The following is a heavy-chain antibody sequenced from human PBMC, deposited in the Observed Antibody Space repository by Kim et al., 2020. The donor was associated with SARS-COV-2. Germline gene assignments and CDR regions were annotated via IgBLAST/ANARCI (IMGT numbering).Heavy chain of an antibody. D-gene: IGHD6-6*01. Sequence: SVKGRFTISRENSKNTLYLKMNSRRAEDTAVYYCARGGSYSSSKQNWFDPWGQGTLVTVSS. J-gene: IGHJ5*02. V-gene: IGHV3-30*07. CDR3: ARGGSYSSSKQNWFDP.